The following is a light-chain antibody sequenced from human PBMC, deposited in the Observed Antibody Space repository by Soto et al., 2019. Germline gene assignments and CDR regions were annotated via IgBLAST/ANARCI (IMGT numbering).Light chain of an antibody. CDR3: QQYYSTPYT. J-gene: IGKJ2*01. Sequence: DIVMTQSPDSLAVSLGERATINCKSSQSVLYSSNNENYLAWYQQKPGQPPKLLIYWASTRESGVPDRFSGRGSGTDFTLTISSLQAEDVAFYYCQQYYSTPYTFGQGTKLDIK. CDR1: QSVLYSSNNENY. CDR2: WAS. V-gene: IGKV4-1*01.